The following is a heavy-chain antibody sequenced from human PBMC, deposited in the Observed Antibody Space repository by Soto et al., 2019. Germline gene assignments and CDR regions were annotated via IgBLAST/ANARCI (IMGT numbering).Heavy chain of an antibody. CDR1: GFTFTKNA. CDR3: ARSAVSPFGGLIGPFDY. V-gene: IGHV1-3*01. J-gene: IGHJ4*02. CDR2: INAANGNT. Sequence: ASLKVSCKASGFTFTKNAIHWVRQAPGQRLEWMGWINAANGNTKYSQKFQGRVTIIRDTSASTAYMELTSLRSEDTAVYYCARSAVSPFGGLIGPFDYWGQGTLVTVSS. D-gene: IGHD3-16*02.